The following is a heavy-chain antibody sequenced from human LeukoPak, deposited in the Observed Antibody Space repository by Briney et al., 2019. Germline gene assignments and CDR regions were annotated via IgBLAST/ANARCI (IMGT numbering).Heavy chain of an antibody. CDR3: ATDYGRY. CDR2: INHSGST. CDR1: GGSFSGYY. J-gene: IGHJ4*02. Sequence: SETLSLTCAVYGGSFSGYYWSWIRQPPGKGLEWIGEINHSGSTNYNPSLKSRVTISVDTSKNQFSLKLSSVTAADTAVYYCATDYGRYWGQGTLVTVSS. D-gene: IGHD4-17*01. V-gene: IGHV4-34*01.